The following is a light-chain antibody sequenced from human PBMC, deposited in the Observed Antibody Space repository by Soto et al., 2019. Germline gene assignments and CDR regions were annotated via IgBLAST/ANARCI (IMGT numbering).Light chain of an antibody. Sequence: EIVLTQSPGTLSLSPGERASLSCRASRGVSANYLAWYQQKPGQTPTLLIYGASIRAAGIPDRFSRSGSGRDLTLTIRRLEPEDFAVYYCQQYGSSPRTFGHGTKVDI. CDR1: RGVSANY. CDR2: GAS. V-gene: IGKV3-20*01. J-gene: IGKJ3*01. CDR3: QQYGSSPRT.